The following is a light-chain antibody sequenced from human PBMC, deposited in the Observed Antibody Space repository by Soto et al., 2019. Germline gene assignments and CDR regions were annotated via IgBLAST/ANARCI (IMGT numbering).Light chain of an antibody. J-gene: IGKJ5*01. CDR1: QSISRW. CDR3: QLSDFFLIT. CDR2: DAS. Sequence: NLSPATXSAKKKHRVPNTCRASQSISRWLAWYQQKPGKAXKXXXYDASTLQSGVPSRFRGSGSGTDFNLTIFFLQPEDFVPYYCQLSDFFLIT. V-gene: IGKV1-5*01.